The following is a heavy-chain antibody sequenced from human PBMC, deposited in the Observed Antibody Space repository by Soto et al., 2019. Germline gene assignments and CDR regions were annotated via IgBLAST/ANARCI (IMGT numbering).Heavy chain of an antibody. J-gene: IGHJ2*01. CDR3: TRERWDYGDPKWYFDL. CDR1: GFILSGFN. CDR2: IRDKSNSYAT. Sequence: GSLRLSGAASGFILSGFNIQWVRQASGKGLEWVGRIRDKSNSYATAYGGSVKGRFTISRDDSENTAYLQMNSLKADDTAVYYCTRERWDYGDPKWYFDLWGRGTLVTVSS. D-gene: IGHD4-17*01. V-gene: IGHV3-73*01.